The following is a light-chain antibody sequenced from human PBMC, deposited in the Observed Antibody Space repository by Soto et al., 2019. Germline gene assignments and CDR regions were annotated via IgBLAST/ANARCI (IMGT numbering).Light chain of an antibody. CDR1: SSDVGGYNF. J-gene: IGLJ1*01. CDR2: EVT. CDR3: SSHPPYNPGV. V-gene: IGLV2-14*01. Sequence: QSVLTQPASVSGSPGQSIAISCTGTSSDVGGYNFVSWYQQHPGEAPKLIIHEVTNRPSGVSDRFSGSKSGNTASLTISGLQVDEEAVYYCSSHPPYNPGVFGRGTRAT.